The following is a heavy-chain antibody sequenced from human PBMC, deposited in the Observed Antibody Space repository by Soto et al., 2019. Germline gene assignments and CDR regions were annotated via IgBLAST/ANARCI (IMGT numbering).Heavy chain of an antibody. CDR3: ARANSGQLPRRADYYYAMDV. Sequence: GGSLRLSCAASGFTFSTYDTHWVRQATGKGLEWVSAIGAADDPYYSGSVKGRFTISRENAKSSLSLQMNSLRVGDTAVYYCARANSGQLPRRADYYYAMDVWGPGTTVTVSS. CDR2: IGAADDP. J-gene: IGHJ6*02. CDR1: GFTFSTYD. D-gene: IGHD2-2*01. V-gene: IGHV3-13*05.